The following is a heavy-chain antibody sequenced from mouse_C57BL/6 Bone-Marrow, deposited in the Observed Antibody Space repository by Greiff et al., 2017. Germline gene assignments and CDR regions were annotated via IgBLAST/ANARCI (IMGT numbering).Heavy chain of an antibody. CDR2: ISSGSSTI. V-gene: IGHV5-17*01. D-gene: IGHD2-4*01. Sequence: EVQGVESGGGLVKPGGSLKLSCAASGFTFSDYGMHWVRQAPGKGLEWVAYISSGSSTIYYADTVKGRFTISRDNAKNTLFLHMTSLRSEDTAMYYCARDDYDGAAWFAYWGQGTLVTVSA. J-gene: IGHJ3*01. CDR3: ARDDYDGAAWFAY. CDR1: GFTFSDYG.